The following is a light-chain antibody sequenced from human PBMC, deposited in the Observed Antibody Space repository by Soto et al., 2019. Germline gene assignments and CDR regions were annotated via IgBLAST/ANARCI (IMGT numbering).Light chain of an antibody. CDR1: QSVSNW. Sequence: IHMTQSPSTLSASVGERVTITCRSSQSVSNWLAWYQQKPGKAPKLLIYAASTLQSGVPSRFSGSGSGTDFTLTISSLQPEDFATYYCQQSYSTINFGQGRRLEIK. V-gene: IGKV1-39*01. CDR3: QQSYSTIN. J-gene: IGKJ5*01. CDR2: AAS.